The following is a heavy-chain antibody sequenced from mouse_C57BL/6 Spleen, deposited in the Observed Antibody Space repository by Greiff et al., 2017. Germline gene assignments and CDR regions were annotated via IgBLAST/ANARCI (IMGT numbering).Heavy chain of an antibody. D-gene: IGHD4-1*01. Sequence: VKLQESGPELVKPGASVKISCKASGYAFRSSWMNWVKQRPGKGLEWIGRIYPGGGDTNYNGKFKGKATLTADKSSSTAYMQLSSLTSEDAAVYFCARGDWDVSFDYWGQGTTLTVSS. CDR3: ARGDWDVSFDY. CDR2: IYPGGGDT. CDR1: GYAFRSSW. J-gene: IGHJ2*01. V-gene: IGHV1-82*01.